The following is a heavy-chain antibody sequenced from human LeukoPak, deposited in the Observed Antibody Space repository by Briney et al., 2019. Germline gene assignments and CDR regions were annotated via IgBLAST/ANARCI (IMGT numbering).Heavy chain of an antibody. Sequence: PSQTLSLTCTVSGGSISSGDYYWSWIRQHPGKGPEWMGYIYYRGTTYYNPSLRSRIIMSVDTSKNQFSLKVSSVTAADTAVYYCARITGYYLDSWGQGTVVTVCS. D-gene: IGHD3-9*01. CDR3: ARITGYYLDS. V-gene: IGHV4-31*03. J-gene: IGHJ4*02. CDR2: IYYRGTT. CDR1: GGSISSGDYY.